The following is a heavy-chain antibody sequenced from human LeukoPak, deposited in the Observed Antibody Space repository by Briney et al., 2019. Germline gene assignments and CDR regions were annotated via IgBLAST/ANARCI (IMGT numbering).Heavy chain of an antibody. CDR3: ARTYCSSTSCYNDYYYGMDV. V-gene: IGHV3-21*01. J-gene: IGHJ6*02. CDR2: ISSSSSYI. D-gene: IGHD2-2*02. CDR1: GFTSSSYS. Sequence: PGGSLRLSCAASGFTSSSYSMNWVRQAPGKGLEWVSSISSSSSYIYYADSVKGRFTISRDNAKNSLYLQMNSLRAEDTAVYYCARTYCSSTSCYNDYYYGMDVWGQGTTVTVSS.